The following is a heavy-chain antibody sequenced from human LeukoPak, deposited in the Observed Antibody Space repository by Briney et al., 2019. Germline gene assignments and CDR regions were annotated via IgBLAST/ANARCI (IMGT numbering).Heavy chain of an antibody. V-gene: IGHV3-30-3*01. Sequence: GWSLRLSCAASGFTFSSYAMHWVRQAPGKGLEWVAVISYDGSNKYYADSVKGRFTISRDNSKNTLYLQMNSLRAEDTAVYYCASPRSGSGWPFDYWGQGTLVTVSS. CDR3: ASPRSGSGWPFDY. CDR2: ISYDGSNK. J-gene: IGHJ4*02. D-gene: IGHD6-19*01. CDR1: GFTFSSYA.